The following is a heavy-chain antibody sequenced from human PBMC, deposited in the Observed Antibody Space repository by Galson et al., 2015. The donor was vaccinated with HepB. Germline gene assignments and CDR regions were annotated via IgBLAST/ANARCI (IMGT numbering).Heavy chain of an antibody. J-gene: IGHJ4*02. CDR1: GFTFSSYA. D-gene: IGHD5-12*01. Sequence: SLRLSCAASGFTFSSYAMSWVRQAPGKGLEWAANIKQDGSEKYYVDSVKGRFTISRDNAKNSLYLQMNSLRAEDTAVYYCARDAIVATLDLLREFDYWGQGTLVTVSP. CDR3: ARDAIVATLDLLREFDY. V-gene: IGHV3-7*01. CDR2: IKQDGSEK.